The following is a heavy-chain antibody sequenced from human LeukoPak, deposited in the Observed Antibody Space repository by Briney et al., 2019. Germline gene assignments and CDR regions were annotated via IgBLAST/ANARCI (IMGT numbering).Heavy chain of an antibody. Sequence: SETLSLICTVSGGSISSSSYYWGWIRQPPGKGLEWIGNIYYSGSTYYNPSLKSRVTISVDTSKNQFSLRLSSVTAADTAVYYCARDREVGATGYYFDYWGQGTLVTVSS. D-gene: IGHD1-26*01. CDR1: GGSISSSSYY. J-gene: IGHJ4*02. V-gene: IGHV4-39*07. CDR3: ARDREVGATGYYFDY. CDR2: IYYSGST.